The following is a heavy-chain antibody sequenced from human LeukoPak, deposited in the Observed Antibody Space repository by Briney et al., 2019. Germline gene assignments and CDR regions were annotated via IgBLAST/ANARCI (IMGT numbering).Heavy chain of an antibody. CDR2: ISCSSTSI. J-gene: IGHJ4*02. V-gene: IGHV3-48*01. CDR3: SRGTSVTPLAFDY. D-gene: IGHD4-11*01. CDR1: AVSSCRYC. Sequence: GGSLRLFCAAAAVSSCRYCMNGVRRVLGRGLEECLYISCSSTSIYYEDSVKGRFTISRDTAKNSLYLQMNSLRAEDTAVYYWSRGTSVTPLAFDYGGQETLVSVSS.